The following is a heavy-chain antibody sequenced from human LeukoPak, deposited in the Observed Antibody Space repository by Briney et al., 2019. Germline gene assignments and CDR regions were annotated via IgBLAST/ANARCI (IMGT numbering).Heavy chain of an antibody. CDR2: IYSGGST. D-gene: IGHD3-10*01. CDR1: GFTFSNYA. V-gene: IGHV3-66*01. Sequence: TGGSLRLSCSASGFTFSNYAMHWVRQAPGRGLEWVSVIYSGGSTYYADSVKGRFTISRDNSKNTLFLQMNSLRAGDTAVYYCARGTVTMVDYWGQGTLVTVSS. J-gene: IGHJ4*02. CDR3: ARGTVTMVDY.